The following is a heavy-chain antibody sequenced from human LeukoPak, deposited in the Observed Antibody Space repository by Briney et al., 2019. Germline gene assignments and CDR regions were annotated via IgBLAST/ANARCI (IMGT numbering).Heavy chain of an antibody. CDR3: ARGCSGYDYCDY. CDR1: GSSISSYY. V-gene: IGHV4-59*01. Sequence: SETLSLTCTVSGSSISSYYWSWIRLPPGKGLEWIGYIYYSGSTNYNPSLKSRVTISVDTSKHQFSLKLSSVTAADTAVYYCARGCSGYDYCDYWGQGTLVTVSS. J-gene: IGHJ4*02. CDR2: IYYSGST. D-gene: IGHD5-12*01.